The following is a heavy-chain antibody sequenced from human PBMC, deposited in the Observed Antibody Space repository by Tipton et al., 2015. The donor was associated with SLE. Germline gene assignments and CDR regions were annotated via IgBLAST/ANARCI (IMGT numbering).Heavy chain of an antibody. CDR2: IYYSGST. CDR3: ARLGHDSDP. Sequence: TLSLTCTVSGGSISSYYWSWIRQPPGKGLEWIGYIYYSGSTNYNPSLKSRVTISVDTSKNQFSLKLSSVTAADTAVYYCARLGHDSDPWGQGTLVTVSS. CDR1: GGSISSYY. V-gene: IGHV4-59*08. D-gene: IGHD3-3*01. J-gene: IGHJ5*02.